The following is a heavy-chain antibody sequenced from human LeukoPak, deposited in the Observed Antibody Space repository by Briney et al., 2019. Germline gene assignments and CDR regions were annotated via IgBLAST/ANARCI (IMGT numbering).Heavy chain of an antibody. D-gene: IGHD4-17*01. CDR3: ARTDYGGYWFDP. V-gene: IGHV1-69*02. CDR2: IIPILGIA. J-gene: IGHJ5*02. CDR1: GGTFSSYT. Sequence: ASVKVSCKASGGTFSSYTISWVRQAPGQGHEWMGRIIPILGIANYAQKFEGRVTITADKSTSTAYMELSSLRSEDTAVYYCARTDYGGYWFDPWGQGTLGTVSS.